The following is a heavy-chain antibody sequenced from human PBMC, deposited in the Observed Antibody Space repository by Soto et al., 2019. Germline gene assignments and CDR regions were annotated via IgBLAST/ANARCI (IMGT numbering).Heavy chain of an antibody. CDR3: ASRNPQMGYDFWSGYYRYYYYYYMDV. CDR1: GFTFSSYW. J-gene: IGHJ6*03. D-gene: IGHD3-3*01. Sequence: EVQLVESGGGLVQPGGSLRLSCAASGFTFSSYWMSWVRQAPGKGLEWVANIKQDGSEKYYVDSVKGRFTISRDNAKNSLYLQMNSLRAEDTAVYYCASRNPQMGYDFWSGYYRYYYYYYMDVWGKGTTVTVSS. V-gene: IGHV3-7*01. CDR2: IKQDGSEK.